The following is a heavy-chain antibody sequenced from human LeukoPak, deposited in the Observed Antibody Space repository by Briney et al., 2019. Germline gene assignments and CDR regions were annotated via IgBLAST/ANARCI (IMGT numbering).Heavy chain of an antibody. CDR2: INPSGGST. J-gene: IGHJ4*02. CDR1: GYTFTSYY. V-gene: IGHV1-46*01. CDR3: ARDGPVVVPAAMGIGVDY. Sequence: ASVKVSCKASGYTFTSYYMHWVRQAPGQGLEWMGIINPSGGSTSYAQKFQGRVTMTRDMSRSTVYMELSSLRSEDTAVYYCARDGPVVVPAAMGIGVDYWGQGTLITVSS. D-gene: IGHD2-2*01.